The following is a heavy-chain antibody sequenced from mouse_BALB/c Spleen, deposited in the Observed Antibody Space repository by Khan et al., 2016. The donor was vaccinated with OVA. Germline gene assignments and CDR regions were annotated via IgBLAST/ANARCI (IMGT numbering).Heavy chain of an antibody. J-gene: IGHJ2*01. CDR2: IYPGNTDN. CDR1: GYSFTTYW. Sequence: VQLQQSGTVLARLGASVKMSCKASGYSFTTYWMHWVKQRPGQGLEWIGAIYPGNTDNRSNQKFKGKAKLTAVTSASTAYMELSSLTKEDSAVDYCTISGFLYYFDYWGQVTTLTVSS. D-gene: IGHD1-3*01. CDR3: TISGFLYYFDY. V-gene: IGHV1-5*01.